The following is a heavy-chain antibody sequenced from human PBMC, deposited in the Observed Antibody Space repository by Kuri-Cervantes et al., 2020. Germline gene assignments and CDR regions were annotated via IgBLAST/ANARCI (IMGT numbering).Heavy chain of an antibody. CDR1: GFTFSSYW. Sequence: GESLKISCAASGFTFSSYWMSWVRQAPGKGLEWVANIKQDGSEKYYVDSVKGRFTISRDNAKNSLYLQMNSLRAEDTAVYYCARAGARLEQLVPWYYYGMDVWGQGTTVTVSS. V-gene: IGHV3-7*03. D-gene: IGHD6-13*01. J-gene: IGHJ6*02. CDR3: ARAGARLEQLVPWYYYGMDV. CDR2: IKQDGSEK.